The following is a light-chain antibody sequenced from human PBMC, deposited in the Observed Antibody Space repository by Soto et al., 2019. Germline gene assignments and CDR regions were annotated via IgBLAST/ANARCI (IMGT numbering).Light chain of an antibody. CDR2: RNN. CDR3: ATWDDSRSGWV. Sequence: QSVLTQPPSASGTPGQRVTSSCSGSSSNIGGNYVYWYQQLPGKAPKLLIHRNNQRPSGVPDRFSGSKSGTSASLAISGLRSEDEADYYCATWDDSRSGWVFGGGTKLTVL. V-gene: IGLV1-47*01. CDR1: SSNIGGNY. J-gene: IGLJ3*02.